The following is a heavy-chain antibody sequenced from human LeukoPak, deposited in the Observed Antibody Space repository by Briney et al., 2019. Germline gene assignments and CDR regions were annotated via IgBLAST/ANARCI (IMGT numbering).Heavy chain of an antibody. J-gene: IGHJ4*02. D-gene: IGHD3-22*01. Sequence: GASLQISCKGSGNIFSSYWIGWVRQMPGKGLEWMGIIYPGDSDSRYSPSFQGQVTISADKSISTAYLQWSSLKASDTAMYYCARRGSSGYYYDYWGQGTLVTVSS. V-gene: IGHV5-51*01. CDR1: GNIFSSYW. CDR2: IYPGDSDS. CDR3: ARRGSSGYYYDY.